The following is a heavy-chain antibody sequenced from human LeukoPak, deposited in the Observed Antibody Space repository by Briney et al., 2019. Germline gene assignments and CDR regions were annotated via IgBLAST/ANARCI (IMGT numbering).Heavy chain of an antibody. Sequence: NPSETLSLTCTVSGGSISSYHWSWIRQPPGKGLEWIGYIYYSGSTNYNPSLKSRVTISVDTSKNQFSLKLSSVTAADTAVYYCAREAYSSGWYRFDYWGQGTLVTVSS. D-gene: IGHD6-19*01. CDR3: AREAYSSGWYRFDY. CDR1: GGSISSYH. CDR2: IYYSGST. V-gene: IGHV4-59*13. J-gene: IGHJ4*02.